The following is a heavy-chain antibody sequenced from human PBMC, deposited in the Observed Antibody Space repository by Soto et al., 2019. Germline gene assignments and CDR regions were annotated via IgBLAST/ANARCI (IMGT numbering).Heavy chain of an antibody. V-gene: IGHV5-51*01. Sequence: GESLKISCKGSGYTFTNYWIGWVRQMPGKGLEWMGIIYPGDSDTKYNPSFQGQVTISADKSITTTYLQWSSLRASDTAIYYCAASIFYYGMDVWGQGTTVTVSS. CDR2: IYPGDSDT. J-gene: IGHJ6*02. CDR3: AASIFYYGMDV. CDR1: GYTFTNYW.